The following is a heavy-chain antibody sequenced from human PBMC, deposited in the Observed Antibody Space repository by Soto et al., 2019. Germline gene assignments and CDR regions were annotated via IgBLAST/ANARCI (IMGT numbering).Heavy chain of an antibody. J-gene: IGHJ4*02. CDR1: GFTFSDHY. Sequence: PGGSLRLSCAASGFTFSDHYMSWIRQAPGKGPEWVSYIGPSASNILYAGSVKGRFTISRDNAKSSLYLQMNSLRAEDTAVYYCAREGMTTDHWGQGALVTVSS. V-gene: IGHV3-11*01. CDR2: IGPSASNI. CDR3: AREGMTTDH. D-gene: IGHD4-17*01.